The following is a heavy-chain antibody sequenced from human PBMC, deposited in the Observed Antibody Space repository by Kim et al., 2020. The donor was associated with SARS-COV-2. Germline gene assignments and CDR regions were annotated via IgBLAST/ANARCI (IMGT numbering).Heavy chain of an antibody. CDR2: ISYDGSNK. CDR1: GFTFSSYG. J-gene: IGHJ4*01. V-gene: IGHV3-30*18. CDR3: AKDNLGVWFGERFDY. D-gene: IGHD3-10*01. Sequence: GGSLRLSCAASGFTFSSYGMHWVRQAPGKGLEWVAVISYDGSNKYYADSVKDRFTISRDNSKNTLYLQMNSLRAEDTAVYYCAKDNLGVWFGERFDYWG.